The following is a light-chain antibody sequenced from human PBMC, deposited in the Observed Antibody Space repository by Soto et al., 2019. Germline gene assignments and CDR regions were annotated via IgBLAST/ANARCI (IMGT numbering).Light chain of an antibody. CDR1: QRVSSNY. J-gene: IGKJ2*01. CDR2: GAS. CDR3: HQYGTLPYA. Sequence: IALTQSPGTLSLSPGERATLSCRASQRVSSNYVAWYQHKPGQAPRLLIHGASIRATGIPDRFSGSGSGTDFTLTISRLEPEEFAVYYCHQYGTLPYAFGQGNKLQIK. V-gene: IGKV3-20*01.